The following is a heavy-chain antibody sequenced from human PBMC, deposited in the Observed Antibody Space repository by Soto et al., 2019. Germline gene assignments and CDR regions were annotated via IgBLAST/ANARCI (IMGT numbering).Heavy chain of an antibody. Sequence: QVQLQQWGAGLLKPSETLSLTCVVSGGSLSDYFWRWIRKPPGMALEWIGEINHLGSINYNPSLESRVTMSVDTSKNQFSLTRNAVTAADTAEYYCARGGISHWSYFYYMDVGDRGTTVTVSS. CDR1: GGSLSDYF. CDR3: ARGGISHWSYFYYMDV. D-gene: IGHD2-21*01. CDR2: INHLGSI. V-gene: IGHV4-34*01. J-gene: IGHJ6*03.